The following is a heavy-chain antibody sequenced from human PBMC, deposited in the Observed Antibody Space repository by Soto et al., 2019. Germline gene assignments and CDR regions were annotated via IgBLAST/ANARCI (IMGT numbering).Heavy chain of an antibody. CDR3: ARGVAAAGTDYYYGMDV. D-gene: IGHD6-13*01. CDR2: IIPIFGTA. V-gene: IGHV1-69*13. J-gene: IGHJ6*02. Sequence: ASGKVSCKASGVTFSSYAISWVRQSPGQGLEWMGGIIPIFGTANYAQKFQGRVTITADESTSTAYMELSSLRSEDTAVYYCARGVAAAGTDYYYGMDVWGQGTTVTVSS. CDR1: GVTFSSYA.